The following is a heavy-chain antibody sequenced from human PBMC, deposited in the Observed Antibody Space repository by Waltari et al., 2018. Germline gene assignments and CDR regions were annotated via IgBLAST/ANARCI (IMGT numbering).Heavy chain of an antibody. CDR3: ARSSGWFHYYYYYYMDV. CDR2: INHSGST. V-gene: IGHV4-34*01. Sequence: QVQLQQWGAGLLKPSETLSLTCAVYGGSCSGYYWSWFRQPPGKGLEWIGEINHSGSTNYTTALKSRVTISVDTSKNQFSLKRSSVTAAATAVYYCARSSGWFHYYYYYYMDVWGKGTTVTVSS. D-gene: IGHD6-19*01. CDR1: GGSCSGYY. J-gene: IGHJ6*03.